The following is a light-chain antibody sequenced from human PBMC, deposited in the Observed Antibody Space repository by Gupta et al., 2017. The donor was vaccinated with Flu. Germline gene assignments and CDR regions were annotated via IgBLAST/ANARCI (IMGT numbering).Light chain of an antibody. CDR3: QAWDSSTAWV. CDR2: KDS. Sequence: SYALPQPPSASVSPGQTASITCSGDKVGDKYACWYQQKPGQSPVLVIYKDSKRPSGIPGRFSGSNSGNTATLTISGTQAMDEADYYCQAWDSSTAWVFGGGTKLTVL. V-gene: IGLV3-1*01. J-gene: IGLJ3*02. CDR1: KVGDKY.